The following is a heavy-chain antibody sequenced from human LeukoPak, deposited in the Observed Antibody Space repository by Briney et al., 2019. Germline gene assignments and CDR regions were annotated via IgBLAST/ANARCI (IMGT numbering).Heavy chain of an antibody. CDR1: GYSFTSYW. Sequence: GESLKISCKGSGYSFTSYWIGWVRQMPGKGLEWMGIIYPGDSDTRYSPPFQGQVTISADKSISTAYMQWSSLKASDTAMYYCARREGGGNSYGSFDYWEQGTLGTVSS. CDR3: ARREGGGNSYGSFDY. D-gene: IGHD5-18*01. J-gene: IGHJ4*02. CDR2: IYPGDSDT. V-gene: IGHV5-51*01.